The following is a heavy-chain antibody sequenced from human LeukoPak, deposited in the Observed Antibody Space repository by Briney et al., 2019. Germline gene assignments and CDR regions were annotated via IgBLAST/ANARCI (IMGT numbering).Heavy chain of an antibody. CDR3: AAASGGYSYGTPDY. V-gene: IGHV1-58*01. D-gene: IGHD5-18*01. Sequence: SVTVSCKASGFTFTSSAVQWVRQARGQRLEWIGWIVVGSGNTNYAQKFQERVTITRDMSTSTAYMEPSSLRSEDTAVYYCAAASGGYSYGTPDYWGQGTLVTVSS. J-gene: IGHJ4*02. CDR1: GFTFTSSA. CDR2: IVVGSGNT.